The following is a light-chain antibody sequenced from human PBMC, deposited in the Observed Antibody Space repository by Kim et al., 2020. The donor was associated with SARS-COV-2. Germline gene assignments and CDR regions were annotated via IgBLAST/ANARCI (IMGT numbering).Light chain of an antibody. CDR3: QVWDSSLGV. Sequence: VSPGETATSSFSGDSWQFNDDCWYQRTAGHAPVLVLCQDNKRPSGIPERFSGANSGNTATLTVSGTQAMDEADNYCQVWDSSLGVFGEGTQLTVL. J-gene: IGLJ2*01. CDR2: QDN. CDR1: SWQFND. V-gene: IGLV3-1*01.